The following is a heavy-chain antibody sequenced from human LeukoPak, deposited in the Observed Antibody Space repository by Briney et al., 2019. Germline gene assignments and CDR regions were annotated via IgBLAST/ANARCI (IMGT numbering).Heavy chain of an antibody. D-gene: IGHD3-10*01. Sequence: ASVKVSYKASGYTFTSYDINWVRQATGQGLEWMGWMNPNSGNTGYAQKFQGRVTMTRNTSISTAYMELSSLRSEDTAVYYCARTMVRGVIIKRVWFDPWGQGTLVTVSS. J-gene: IGHJ5*02. CDR2: MNPNSGNT. CDR1: GYTFTSYD. V-gene: IGHV1-8*01. CDR3: ARTMVRGVIIKRVWFDP.